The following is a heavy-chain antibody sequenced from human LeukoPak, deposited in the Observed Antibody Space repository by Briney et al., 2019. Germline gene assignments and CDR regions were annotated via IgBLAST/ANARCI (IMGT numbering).Heavy chain of an antibody. Sequence: PSETLSLTCAVYGGSFSGYYWSWIRQPPGQGLEWIGEINHSGSTNYNPSLKSRVTISVDTSKNQFSLKLSSVTAADTAVYYCARGGRWQLAFFDYWGQGTLVTVSS. J-gene: IGHJ4*02. CDR2: INHSGST. D-gene: IGHD6-6*01. CDR1: GGSFSGYY. V-gene: IGHV4-34*01. CDR3: ARGGRWQLAFFDY.